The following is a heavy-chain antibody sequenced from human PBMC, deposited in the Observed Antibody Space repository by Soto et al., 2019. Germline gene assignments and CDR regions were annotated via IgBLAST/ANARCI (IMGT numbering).Heavy chain of an antibody. CDR1: GGSFSGYY. Sequence: SETLSLTCAVYGGSFSGYYWSWIRQPPGKGLEWIGEINHSGSTNYNPSLKSRVTISVDTYKNQFSLKLSSVTAADTAVYYCARMVVHHYYYYYGMDVWGQGTTVTVS. J-gene: IGHJ6*02. V-gene: IGHV4-34*01. CDR3: ARMVVHHYYYYYGMDV. CDR2: INHSGST. D-gene: IGHD2-15*01.